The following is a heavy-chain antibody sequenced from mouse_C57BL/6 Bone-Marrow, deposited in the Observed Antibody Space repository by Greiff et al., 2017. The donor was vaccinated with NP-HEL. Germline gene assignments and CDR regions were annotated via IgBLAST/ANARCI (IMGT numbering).Heavy chain of an antibody. J-gene: IGHJ3*01. CDR1: GFTFSSYA. V-gene: IGHV5-4*01. D-gene: IGHD2-1*01. CDR2: ISDGGSYT. CDR3: AREEGNYGSWFAY. Sequence: EVHLVESGGGLVKPGGSLKLSCAASGFTFSSYAMSWVRQTPEKRLEWVATISDGGSYTYYPDNVKGRFTITTDNAKNNLYLQMSHLKSEDTAMYYCAREEGNYGSWFAYWDQGTLVTVSA.